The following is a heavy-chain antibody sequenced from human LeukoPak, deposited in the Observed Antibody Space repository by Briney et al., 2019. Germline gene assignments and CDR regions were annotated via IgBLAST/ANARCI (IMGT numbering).Heavy chain of an antibody. CDR2: ITDSDSGT. CDR1: GFTFRSYA. Sequence: GGSLRLSCAASGFTFRSYAMSWVRQAPGKGLEWVSGITDSDSGTYYADSVKGRFTISRDNSKNTLYLQMNSLRAEDTAVYYCAKAYGYSSSWTSNYYFYGLDVWGQGTLVTVSS. CDR3: AKAYGYSSSWTSNYYFYGLDV. D-gene: IGHD6-13*01. V-gene: IGHV3-23*01. J-gene: IGHJ6*02.